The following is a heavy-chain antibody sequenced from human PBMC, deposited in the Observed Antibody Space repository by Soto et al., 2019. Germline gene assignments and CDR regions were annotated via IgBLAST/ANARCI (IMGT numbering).Heavy chain of an antibody. CDR3: ARDFRSTMPSLV. CDR1: GGPISRYY. D-gene: IGHD2-2*01. CDR2: VFYTGST. V-gene: IGHV4-59*01. J-gene: IGHJ4*02. Sequence: SETLSLTCSVSGGPISRYYWNWSRQPPGKGLEWIGYVFYTGSTDYNPSLKSRVTMSIDTSRNQFSLKLTSVSAADTAVYYCARDFRSTMPSLVWGQGTLVTVSS.